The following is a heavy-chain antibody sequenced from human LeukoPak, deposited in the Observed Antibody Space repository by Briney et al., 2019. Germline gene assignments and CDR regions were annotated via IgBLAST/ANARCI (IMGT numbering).Heavy chain of an antibody. V-gene: IGHV3-64*05. J-gene: IGHJ5*02. CDR2: ISRNGGTT. D-gene: IGHD3-10*01. Sequence: GGSLRLSCSAFGFSFSTYAMHWVRQAPGKGLEYVSAISRNGGTTYYADSVKGRFTISRDNSKNALSVQMSSLRAEDTAVYYCVASYYFGSGADLWGQGTLVTVSS. CDR1: GFSFSTYA. CDR3: VASYYFGSGADL.